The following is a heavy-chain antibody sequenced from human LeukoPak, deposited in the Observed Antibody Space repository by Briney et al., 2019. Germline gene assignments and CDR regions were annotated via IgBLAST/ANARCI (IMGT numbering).Heavy chain of an antibody. J-gene: IGHJ4*02. D-gene: IGHD3-3*01. CDR2: IYYSGST. CDR1: CGSISSYY. CDR3: ARLMTFRFLEWHIDY. Sequence: SETLSLTCTVSCGSISSYYWSWIRQPPGKGLEWIGYIYYSGSTNYNPSLKSRVTISVDTSKNQFSLKLSSVTAADTAVYYCARLMTFRFLEWHIDYWGQGTLVTVSS. V-gene: IGHV4-59*01.